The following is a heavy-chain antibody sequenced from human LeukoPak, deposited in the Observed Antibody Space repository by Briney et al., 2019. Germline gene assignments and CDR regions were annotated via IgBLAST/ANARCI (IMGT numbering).Heavy chain of an antibody. CDR2: INPSSGAT. D-gene: IGHD1-26*01. Sequence: ASVKVSCKTSGYTFTSYYIHWVRQAPGQGLEWMGIINPSSGATNYAQKFQDRATMTRDTSTSTVYMELSSQTSEDTAVYYCARATNFYYYYRMDVWGQGTTVTVSS. CDR3: ARATNFYYYYRMDV. J-gene: IGHJ6*02. V-gene: IGHV1-46*01. CDR1: GYTFTSYY.